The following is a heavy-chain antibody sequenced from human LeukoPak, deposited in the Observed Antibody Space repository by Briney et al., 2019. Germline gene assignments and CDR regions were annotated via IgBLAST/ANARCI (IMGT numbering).Heavy chain of an antibody. V-gene: IGHV4-34*01. J-gene: IGHJ5*02. CDR1: GGSFSGYY. CDR2: INHSGST. Sequence: PSETLSLTCAVYGGSFSGYYWSWIRQPPGKGLEWIGEINHSGSTNYNPSLKSRVTISVDTSKNQFSLKLCSVTAADTAVYYCARHIKYYYGSLVWFDPWGQGTLVTVSS. D-gene: IGHD3-10*01. CDR3: ARHIKYYYGSLVWFDP.